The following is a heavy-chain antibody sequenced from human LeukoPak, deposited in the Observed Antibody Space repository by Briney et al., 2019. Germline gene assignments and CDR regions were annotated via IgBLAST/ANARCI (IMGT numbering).Heavy chain of an antibody. CDR2: ISYDGNNN. J-gene: IGHJ6*02. D-gene: IGHD2-21*01. V-gene: IGHV3-30-3*01. CDR3: AREQLYSGYYGLDV. CDR1: GFTFSSFA. Sequence: GGSLRLSCAASGFTFSSFAMHWVRQAPGKGLEWVAVISYDGNNNYYADSVWGRFTISRDNSKNTVNLQVNSLRPEDTAVYYCAREQLYSGYYGLDVWGQGTTLTVSS.